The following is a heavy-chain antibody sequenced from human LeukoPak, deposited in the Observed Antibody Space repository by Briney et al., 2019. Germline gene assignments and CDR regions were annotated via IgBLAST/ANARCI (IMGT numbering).Heavy chain of an antibody. CDR2: IIPIFGTA. J-gene: IGHJ3*02. CDR1: GGTFSSYA. V-gene: IGHV1-69*05. Sequence: ASVKVSCKASGGTFSSYAISWVRQAPGQGLEWMGRIIPIFGTANYAQKFQDRVTFTTDESTSTAYMELSSLRSEDTAVYYCARDKNAYYYDETGAFDIWGQGTMVTVSS. CDR3: ARDKNAYYYDETGAFDI. D-gene: IGHD3-22*01.